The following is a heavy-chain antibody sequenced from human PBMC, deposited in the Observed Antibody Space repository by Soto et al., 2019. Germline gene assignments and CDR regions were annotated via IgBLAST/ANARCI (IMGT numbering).Heavy chain of an antibody. CDR3: AKDRRAGGNYGFYSDF. D-gene: IGHD1-7*01. CDR2: SSATGAGT. Sequence: EVQLLESGGGLVQPGGSLRLSCAASGLTFTSLGMPWARQPPGKGLEWVSFSSATGAGTYYADSVKGRFTISRDNSKNTLYLQMTSLRADDTAVYYCAKDRRAGGNYGFYSDFWGQGALVIVSS. CDR1: GLTFTSLG. J-gene: IGHJ4*02. V-gene: IGHV3-23*01.